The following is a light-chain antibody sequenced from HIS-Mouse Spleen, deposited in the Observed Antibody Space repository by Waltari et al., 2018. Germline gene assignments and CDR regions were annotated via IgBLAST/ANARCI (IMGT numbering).Light chain of an antibody. CDR3: QQYNNWLPT. CDR1: RSVSRH. V-gene: IGKV3-15*01. CDR2: GAS. J-gene: IGKJ4*01. Sequence: EIVMTQSPATLSGAPGARAALPGRAIRSVSRHLAWNQQKPGPAPRLLISGASTRATGIPARCSGSGSGEEYTLTISSMQSEGFAVYYCQQYNNWLPTFGGGTKVEIK.